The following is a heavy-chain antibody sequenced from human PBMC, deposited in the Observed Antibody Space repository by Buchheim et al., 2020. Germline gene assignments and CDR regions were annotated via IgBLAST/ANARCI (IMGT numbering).Heavy chain of an antibody. D-gene: IGHD3-10*01. V-gene: IGHV4-39*02. CDR2: IKDSGST. CDR3: ARDFGY. J-gene: IGHJ4*02. CDR1: GGSIGSATYY. Sequence: QLQLQESGPGLVRPSETLSLTCSVSGGSIGSATYYWGWFRQSPGKGLEWIGSIKDSGSTFYNPSLKSRVAISADTSNAPFSLNLNSVTAADTAVYYCARDFGYWGQGIL.